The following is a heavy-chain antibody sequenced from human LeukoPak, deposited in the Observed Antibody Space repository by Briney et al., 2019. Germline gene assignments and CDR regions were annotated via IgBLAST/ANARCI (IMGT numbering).Heavy chain of an antibody. CDR2: IWYDGSNE. D-gene: IGHD1-26*01. Sequence: GGSLRLSCAASGFTFSSYGMHWVRQAPGKGLEWVAVIWYDGSNEYYADSVKGRFTISRDNSKNTLYLQMNSLRAEDTAVYYCARELGATTLDYWGQGTLVTVSS. CDR1: GFTFSSYG. V-gene: IGHV3-33*01. CDR3: ARELGATTLDY. J-gene: IGHJ4*02.